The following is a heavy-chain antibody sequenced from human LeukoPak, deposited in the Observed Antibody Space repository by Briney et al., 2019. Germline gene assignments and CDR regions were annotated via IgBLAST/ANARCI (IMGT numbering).Heavy chain of an antibody. CDR1: GGSISSSSYY. J-gene: IGHJ5*02. V-gene: IGHV4-39*01. CDR2: IYYSGST. Sequence: PSETLSLTCTVSGGSISSSSYYWGCIRQPPGKGLEWIGSIYYSGSTYYNPSLKSRVTISVDTSKNQFSLKLSSVTAADTAVYYCARGLEKATVTTGDWFDPWGQGTLVTVSS. CDR3: ARGLEKATVTTGDWFDP. D-gene: IGHD4-17*01.